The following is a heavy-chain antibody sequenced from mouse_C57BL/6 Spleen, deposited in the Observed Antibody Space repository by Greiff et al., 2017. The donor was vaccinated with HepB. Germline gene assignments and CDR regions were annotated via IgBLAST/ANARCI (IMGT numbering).Heavy chain of an antibody. CDR1: GYTFTDYE. J-gene: IGHJ2*01. V-gene: IGHV1-15*01. CDR3: TRGTTVVDY. Sequence: VQLQQSGAELVRPGASVTLSCKASGYTFTDYEMHWVKQTPVHGLEWIGAIDPETDGTAYNQKFKGKAILTADKSSSTAYMELRSLTSEDSAVYYCTRGTTVVDYWGQGTTLTVSS. D-gene: IGHD1-1*01. CDR2: IDPETDGT.